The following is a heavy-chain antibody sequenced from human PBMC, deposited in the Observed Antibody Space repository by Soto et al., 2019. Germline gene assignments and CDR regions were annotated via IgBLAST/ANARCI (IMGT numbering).Heavy chain of an antibody. D-gene: IGHD3-3*01. CDR3: AREKAYYDFWSGYYTRDMKTYYYYGMDV. CDR1: GGSFSGYY. V-gene: IGHV4-34*01. J-gene: IGHJ6*02. Sequence: SETLSLTCAVYGGSFSGYYWSRIRQPPGKGLEWIGEINHSGSTNYNPSLKSRVTISVDTSKNQFSLKLSSVTAADTAVYYCAREKAYYDFWSGYYTRDMKTYYYYGMDVWGQGTTVTVSS. CDR2: INHSGST.